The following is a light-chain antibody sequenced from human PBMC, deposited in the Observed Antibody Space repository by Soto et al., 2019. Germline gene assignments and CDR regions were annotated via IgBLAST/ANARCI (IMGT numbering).Light chain of an antibody. J-gene: IGKJ4*01. CDR1: QSISSY. Sequence: DIQMTQSPSSLSASVGDRVTITCRASQSISSYLNWYQQKPGKAPKLLIYAASSLQSGVPSRFSGSGSGTDFTLTISSLQPKDFATYYCQQSYSTPPLTFGGGTKGEIK. V-gene: IGKV1-39*01. CDR3: QQSYSTPPLT. CDR2: AAS.